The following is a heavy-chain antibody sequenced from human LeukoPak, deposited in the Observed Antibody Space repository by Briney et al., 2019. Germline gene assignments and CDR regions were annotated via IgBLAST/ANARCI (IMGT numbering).Heavy chain of an antibody. Sequence: SETLSLTCTVSGGSISSSSYYWGWIRQPPGKGLEWIGSIYYSGSTYYNPSLKSRVTISVDTSKNQFSLKLSSVTAADTAVYYCARVIRNSSGWYPYYFGYWGQGTLVTVSS. V-gene: IGHV4-39*07. CDR1: GGSISSSSYY. CDR3: ARVIRNSSGWYPYYFGY. CDR2: IYYSGST. J-gene: IGHJ4*02. D-gene: IGHD6-19*01.